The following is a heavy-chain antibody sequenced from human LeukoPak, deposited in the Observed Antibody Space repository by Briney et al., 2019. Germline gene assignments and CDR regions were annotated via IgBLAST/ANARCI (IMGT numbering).Heavy chain of an antibody. CDR1: GFTFSSYE. J-gene: IGHJ4*02. Sequence: GGSLRLSCAASGFTFSSYEMNWVRQAPGKGLEWVSYISSSGSTIYYADSVKGRFTISRDNAKNSLYLQMNSLRAEDTAVYYCARDPIYYDSSGHSPRFDYWGQGTLVTGSS. CDR3: ARDPIYYDSSGHSPRFDY. V-gene: IGHV3-48*03. CDR2: ISSSGSTI. D-gene: IGHD3-22*01.